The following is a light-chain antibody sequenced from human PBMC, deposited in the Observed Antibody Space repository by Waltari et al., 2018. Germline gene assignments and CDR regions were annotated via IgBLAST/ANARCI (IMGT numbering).Light chain of an antibody. J-gene: IGLJ3*02. V-gene: IGLV3-21*02. CDR2: DTS. CDR3: QVWDTRSDHGV. Sequence: SYVLTQPPSASVAPGQTARITRVGNKLESQSVHWYQQKPGQAPVLVVYDTSHRPSGIPEGFSGSNSGNTATLTVSRVEAGDEADDYCQVWDTRSDHGVFGGGTKLTVL. CDR1: KLESQS.